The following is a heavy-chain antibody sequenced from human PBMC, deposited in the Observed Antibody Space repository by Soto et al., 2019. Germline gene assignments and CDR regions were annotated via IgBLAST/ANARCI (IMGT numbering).Heavy chain of an antibody. D-gene: IGHD6-19*01. CDR1: GFTFSSYG. Sequence: GGSLRLSCAASGFTFSSYGMHWVRQAPGKGLEWVAVISYDGSNKYYADSVKGRFTISRDNSKNTLYLQMNSLRAEDTAVYYCANVPGYSSGSNGMDVWGQGTTVTVSS. V-gene: IGHV3-30*18. CDR3: ANVPGYSSGSNGMDV. J-gene: IGHJ6*02. CDR2: ISYDGSNK.